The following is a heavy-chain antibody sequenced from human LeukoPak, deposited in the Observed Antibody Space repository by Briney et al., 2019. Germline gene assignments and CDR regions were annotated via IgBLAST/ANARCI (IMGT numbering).Heavy chain of an antibody. CDR3: ARGVDFWSGYQNWFDP. D-gene: IGHD3-3*01. CDR1: VGSISNYY. CDR2: MYTSGST. Sequence: SETLSLTCTVSVGSISNYYWSWIRQPAGKGLEWIGRMYTSGSTNYNPSLKSRVTMSVDTSKNQFSLNLSSVTAADTAVYYCARGVDFWSGYQNWFDPWGQGTLVSVSS. J-gene: IGHJ5*02. V-gene: IGHV4-4*07.